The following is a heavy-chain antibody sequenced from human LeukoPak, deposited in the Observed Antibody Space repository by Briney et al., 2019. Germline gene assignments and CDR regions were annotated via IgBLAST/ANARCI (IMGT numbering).Heavy chain of an antibody. CDR2: IWYDGSNK. V-gene: IGHV3-33*01. CDR3: ARVYYDDAFDI. CDR1: GFTFSSYG. D-gene: IGHD3-22*01. Sequence: PGGSLRLSCAASGFTFSSYGMHWVRQAPGKGLEWVAVIWYDGSNKYYADSVKGRFTISRDNSKNTLYLQMNSLRAEDTAVYCCARVYYDDAFDIWGQGTMVTVSS. J-gene: IGHJ3*02.